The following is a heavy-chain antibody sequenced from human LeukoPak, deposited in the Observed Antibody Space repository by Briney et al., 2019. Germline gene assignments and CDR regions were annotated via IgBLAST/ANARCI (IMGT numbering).Heavy chain of an antibody. CDR1: GGSFSGYY. J-gene: IGHJ3*02. V-gene: IGHV4-34*01. Sequence: PSETLSLTCAVYGGSFSGYYWSWIRQPPGKGLECIGEVNHSGSTNYNPSLKSRVTISVDTSKNKFSLKLSSVTAADTAVYYCARARNYYDSSGPTSDAFDIWGQGTMVTVSS. D-gene: IGHD3-22*01. CDR2: VNHSGST. CDR3: ARARNYYDSSGPTSDAFDI.